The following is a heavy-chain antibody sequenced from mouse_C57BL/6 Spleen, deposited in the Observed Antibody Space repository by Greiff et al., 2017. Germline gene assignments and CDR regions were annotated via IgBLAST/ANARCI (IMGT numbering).Heavy chain of an antibody. CDR1: GYTFTSYW. Sequence: QVQLQQPGAELVKPGASVKLSCKASGYTFTSYWMHWVKQRPGQGLEWIGMIHPNRGSTNYNEKFKSKATLTVDKSSSTAYMQLSSLTSEDSAVYYCARLNYGSSDDWYFDVWGTGTTVTVSS. J-gene: IGHJ1*03. CDR3: ARLNYGSSDDWYFDV. V-gene: IGHV1-64*01. CDR2: IHPNRGST. D-gene: IGHD1-1*01.